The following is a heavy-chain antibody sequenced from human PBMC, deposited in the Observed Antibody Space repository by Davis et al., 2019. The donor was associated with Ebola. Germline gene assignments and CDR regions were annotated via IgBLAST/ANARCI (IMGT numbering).Heavy chain of an antibody. J-gene: IGHJ4*02. V-gene: IGHV4-39*07. CDR2: INHSGST. CDR3: ARSSVVVPAAIRR. D-gene: IGHD2-2*02. CDR1: GGSISSGGYY. Sequence: GSLRLSCTVSGGSISSGGYYWSWIRQPPGKGLEWIGEINHSGSTNYNPSLKSRVTISVDTSKNQFSLKLSSVTAADTAVYYCARSSVVVPAAIRRWGQGTLVTVSS.